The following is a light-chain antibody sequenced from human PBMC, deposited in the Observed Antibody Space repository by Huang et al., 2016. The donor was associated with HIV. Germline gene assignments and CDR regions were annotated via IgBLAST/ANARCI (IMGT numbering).Light chain of an antibody. J-gene: IGKJ1*01. Sequence: VLTQSPGTLSWSPGERATLSCRARQSVSSYYLAWYQQKLGLAPRLLISGTTNRATGIPDRFSGSGSGTDFTLTINKLEPQDSAVYYCHHYGSSPWTFGQGTKVEI. CDR2: GTT. CDR3: HHYGSSPWT. V-gene: IGKV3-20*01. CDR1: QSVSSYY.